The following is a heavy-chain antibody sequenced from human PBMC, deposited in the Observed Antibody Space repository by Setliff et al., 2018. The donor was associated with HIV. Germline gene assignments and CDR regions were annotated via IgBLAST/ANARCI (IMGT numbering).Heavy chain of an antibody. J-gene: IGHJ4*02. CDR3: ARLRPSVADRSYFDH. CDR1: GGTFTNHG. Sequence: SVKVSCKASGGTFTNHGISWVRQAPGQGLEWMGGIIPIFGTANYAQKFQGRVTITTDESTSTAYMELSSLRSEDTAVYYCARLRPSVADRSYFDHWGQGTLVTVSS. D-gene: IGHD6-19*01. V-gene: IGHV1-69*05. CDR2: IIPIFGTA.